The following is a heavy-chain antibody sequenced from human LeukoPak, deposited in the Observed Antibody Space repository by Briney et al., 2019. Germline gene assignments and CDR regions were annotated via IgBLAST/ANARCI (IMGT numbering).Heavy chain of an antibody. CDR3: ARDKDGAVTTGDY. CDR2: INSDGSST. CDR1: GFTFSSYW. J-gene: IGHJ4*02. V-gene: IGHV3-74*01. D-gene: IGHD4-17*01. Sequence: GGSLRLSCAASGFTFSSYWMHWVCQAPGKGLVWVSRINSDGSSTSYADSVKGRFTISRDNAKNTLYLQMNSLRAEDTAVYYCARDKDGAVTTGDYWGQGTLVTVSS.